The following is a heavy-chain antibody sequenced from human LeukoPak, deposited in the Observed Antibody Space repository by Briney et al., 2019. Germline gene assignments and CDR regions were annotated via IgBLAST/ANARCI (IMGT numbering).Heavy chain of an antibody. D-gene: IGHD2-2*01. CDR3: ASPLYCSSTSCNDY. J-gene: IGHJ4*02. V-gene: IGHV4-59*01. CDR1: GGSISNYY. CDR2: IYDSGRT. Sequence: SETLSLTCTVSGGSISNYYWNWIRQPPGKELEWIGFIYDSGRTNYNPSLKSRVTISVETSKSQFSLKLSSVTAADTAVYYCASPLYCSSTSCNDYWGQGTLVTVSS.